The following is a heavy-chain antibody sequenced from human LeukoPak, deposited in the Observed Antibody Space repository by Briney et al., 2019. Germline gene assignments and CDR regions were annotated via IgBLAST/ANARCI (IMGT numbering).Heavy chain of an antibody. CDR3: VRRAAVRGMDF. CDR1: GFTFDTHT. V-gene: IGHV3-23*01. J-gene: IGHJ6*02. CDR2: ISGSGDST. Sequence: PGGSLRLSCTASGFTFDTHTLTWARQAPGKGLEWVASISGSGDSTNYGDSVKGRSTISRDNFKRTVHLEMSNLRADDTAMYYCVRRAAVRGMDFWGLGTTVIVSS. D-gene: IGHD1-14*01.